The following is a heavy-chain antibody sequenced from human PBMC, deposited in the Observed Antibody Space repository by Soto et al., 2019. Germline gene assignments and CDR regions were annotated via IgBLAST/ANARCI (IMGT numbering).Heavy chain of an antibody. CDR3: SRDAYSSCYYSDY. Sequence: QVQLVQSGAEVKKPGASVKISCKTSGYTFTRYTIHWVRQAPGQRLEWMGWINTGRGNTKYSEKLEGSVNLTADTSASTAYMELSSLTSADTAIYYCSRDAYSSCYYSDYWGQGTLVTVSS. V-gene: IGHV1-3*04. CDR2: INTGRGNT. D-gene: IGHD4-4*01. J-gene: IGHJ4*02. CDR1: GYTFTRYT.